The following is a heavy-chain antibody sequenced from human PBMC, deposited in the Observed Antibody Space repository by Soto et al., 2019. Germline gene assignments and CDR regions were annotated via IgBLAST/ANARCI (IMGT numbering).Heavy chain of an antibody. V-gene: IGHV3-30-3*01. J-gene: IGHJ6*02. Sequence: GGSLRLSCAASGFTFSSYAMHWVRQAPGKGLEWVAVISYDGSNKYYADSVKGRFTISRDNSKNTLYLQMNSLRAEDTAVYYCARDGNIVVVPAALMVYGMDVWGQGTTVTVSS. CDR1: GFTFSSYA. D-gene: IGHD2-2*01. CDR2: ISYDGSNK. CDR3: ARDGNIVVVPAALMVYGMDV.